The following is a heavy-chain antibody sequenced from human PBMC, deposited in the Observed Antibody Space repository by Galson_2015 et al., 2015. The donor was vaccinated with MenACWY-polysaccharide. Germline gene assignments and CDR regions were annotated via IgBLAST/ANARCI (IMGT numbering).Heavy chain of an antibody. CDR1: GYSISSGSY. V-gene: IGHV4-38-2*02. CDR3: ARGSDILSGYWKRVDP. CDR2: ISHSGSA. J-gene: IGHJ5*02. D-gene: IGHD3-9*01. Sequence: ATLSLPCTVSGYSISSGSYWGWLRQPPGQGLEWIGTISHSGSANYNPSLKSRATISVDTSKNQFSLRLTSVTAAHTAVYYCARGSDILSGYWKRVDPWGQGTLVTVSS.